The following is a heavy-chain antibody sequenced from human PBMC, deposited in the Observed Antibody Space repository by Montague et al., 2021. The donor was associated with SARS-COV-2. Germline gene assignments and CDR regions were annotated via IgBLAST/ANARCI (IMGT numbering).Heavy chain of an antibody. CDR1: GGSISGFY. J-gene: IGHJ6*02. V-gene: IGHV4-59*01. CDR2: IYYSGST. Sequence: ETRSLTCTVSGGSISGFYWSWIRQPPGKGLEWIGYIYYSGSTKYNPSLESRVAVSVDRSKNQVSLKLTSVTAADTAVYYCARLLRSCTNGVCRTYYYYALDVWGQGTTVTVSS. CDR3: ARLLRSCTNGVCRTYYYYALDV. D-gene: IGHD2-8*01.